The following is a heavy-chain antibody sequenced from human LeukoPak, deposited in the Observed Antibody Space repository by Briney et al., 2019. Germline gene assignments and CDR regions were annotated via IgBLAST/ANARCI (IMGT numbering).Heavy chain of an antibody. Sequence: GRSLRLSCAAPGFPFCSYGTHWVRQAPGTGLEWVEVIWDEGNNAVNTDSVKGLFSRARNNTKNTLFLQMERLTGEDTGVYDGASDAGGGRGGALQYWGQGTLVIVSS. D-gene: IGHD2-2*01. CDR2: IWDEGNNA. CDR1: GFPFCSYG. J-gene: IGHJ4*02. V-gene: IGHV3-33*03. CDR3: ASDAGGGRGGALQY.